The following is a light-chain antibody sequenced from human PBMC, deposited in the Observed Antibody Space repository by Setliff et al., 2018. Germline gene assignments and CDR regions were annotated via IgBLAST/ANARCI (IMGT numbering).Light chain of an antibody. CDR2: DVS. V-gene: IGLV2-11*01. CDR1: SSDVGGYNY. CDR3: TSYTSTARV. J-gene: IGLJ1*01. Sequence: ALAQPRSVSGSPGQSVTISCTGTSSDVGGYNYVSWYQQHPGKAPKLMIYDVSKRPSGVPDRFSGSKSGNTASLTISGLQAEDEADYYCTSYTSTARVFGTGTKVTVL.